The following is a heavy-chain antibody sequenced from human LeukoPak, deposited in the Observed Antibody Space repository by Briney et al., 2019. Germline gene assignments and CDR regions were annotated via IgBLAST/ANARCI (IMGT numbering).Heavy chain of an antibody. D-gene: IGHD6-6*01. J-gene: IGHJ4*02. V-gene: IGHV3-30-3*02. Sequence: GGSLRPSCAASGFTFSSYAMHWVRQAPGKGLEWVAVISYDGSNKYYADSVKGRFTISRDNSKNTLYLQMNSLRAEDTAVYYCAKVRAQYSSSYLDYWGQGTLVTVSS. CDR1: GFTFSSYA. CDR2: ISYDGSNK. CDR3: AKVRAQYSSSYLDY.